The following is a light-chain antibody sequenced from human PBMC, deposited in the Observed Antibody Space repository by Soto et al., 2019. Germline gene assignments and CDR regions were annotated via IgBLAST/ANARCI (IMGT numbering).Light chain of an antibody. V-gene: IGKV3-20*01. CDR1: QNLSSGY. Sequence: EIVLTQSPGTLSLSPGERATLSCRSSQNLSSGYLAGYRQRPGQAPRILIYAASSRATGIPDRFIGSGSGTDFTLTISRLEPEDFAVYYCQQYDTSPRTFGRRTQVE. CDR2: AAS. J-gene: IGKJ1*01. CDR3: QQYDTSPRT.